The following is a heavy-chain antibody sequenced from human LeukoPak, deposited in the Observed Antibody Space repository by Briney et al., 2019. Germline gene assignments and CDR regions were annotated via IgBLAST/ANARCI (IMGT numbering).Heavy chain of an antibody. V-gene: IGHV4-34*01. Sequence: SETLSLTCAVSGGSFSGYYCNWIRQSPGKGLEWIGEINHSGSTHYNPSLKSRVTISVDTSQKQFSLRLTSVTAADTAVYYCARGRYLTTSGGAAAGFLDYWGQGSLVTVST. CDR1: GGSFSGYY. J-gene: IGHJ4*02. CDR3: ARGRYLTTSGGAAAGFLDY. D-gene: IGHD6-13*01. CDR2: INHSGST.